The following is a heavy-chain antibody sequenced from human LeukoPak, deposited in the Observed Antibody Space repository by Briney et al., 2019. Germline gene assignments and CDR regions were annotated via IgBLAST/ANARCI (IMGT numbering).Heavy chain of an antibody. J-gene: IGHJ5*02. CDR3: TRLADGSGKFDL. CDR2: IWSRPNSYAT. CDR1: GFTFSGCA. V-gene: IGHV3-73*01. Sequence: GGSLTLSCAASGFTFSGCAMHGVRQASGKEGEGLGRIWSRPNSYATAYAASVKGRFIISRDDSINTAYLQMNSLKTEDTALYYCTRLADGSGKFDLWGQGTLVTVSS. D-gene: IGHD3-10*01.